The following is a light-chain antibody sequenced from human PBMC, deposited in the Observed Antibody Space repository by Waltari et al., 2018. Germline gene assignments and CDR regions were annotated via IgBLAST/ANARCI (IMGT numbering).Light chain of an antibody. CDR2: EVT. V-gene: IGLV2-8*01. CDR1: SSDIGGYNY. CDR3: CSYVGSNNDV. J-gene: IGLJ3*02. Sequence: QSALTQPPSASGSPGQSVTISCTGTSSDIGGYNYVSWYQQHPGKVPNRMIYEVTKRPSGGPDRFSGAKPGNTTSLTVSGLQAEEEADYYCCSYVGSNNDVFGGGTKLTVL.